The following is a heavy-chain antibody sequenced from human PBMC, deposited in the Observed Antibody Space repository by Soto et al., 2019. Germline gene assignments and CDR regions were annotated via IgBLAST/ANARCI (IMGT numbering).Heavy chain of an antibody. CDR3: ARDGSSGWYDSYFDF. J-gene: IGHJ4*02. CDR1: GYTFTSYG. CDR2: ISAYNGNT. D-gene: IGHD6-19*01. V-gene: IGHV1-18*01. Sequence: EASVKVSCKASGYTFTSYGISWVRQAPGQGLEWMGWISAYNGNTNYAQKLQGRVTMTTDTSTSTAYMELRSLRSDDTAVYYCARDGSSGWYDSYFDFSGQGTLVTVSS.